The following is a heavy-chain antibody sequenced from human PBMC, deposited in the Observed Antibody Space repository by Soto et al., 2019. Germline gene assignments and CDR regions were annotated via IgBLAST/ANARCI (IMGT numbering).Heavy chain of an antibody. CDR2: IIPIIGII. J-gene: IGHJ5*02. CDR3: AGDPDSHYNDSHASSYP. Sequence: SVKVSCKASGYTFTSYGISWVRQAPGQGLEWMGRIIPIIGIINYAQKFQGRVTITADKFTGTAYMELTRLRSDDTAVYYCAGDPDSHYNDSHASSYPWGQGTLVTVS. V-gene: IGHV1-69*04. CDR1: GYTFTSYG. D-gene: IGHD3-22*01.